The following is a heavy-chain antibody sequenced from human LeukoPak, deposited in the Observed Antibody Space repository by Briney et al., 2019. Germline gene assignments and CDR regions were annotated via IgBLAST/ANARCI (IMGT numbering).Heavy chain of an antibody. V-gene: IGHV4-39*01. CDR2: IYYSGST. Sequence: PSETLSLTCTVSGGSISSRSYYWGWIRQPPGKGLEWIGIIYYSGSTYSNPSLRSRVTISVDTSKNQFSLKLSSVTAADTAVYYCARPDYDSSGTDYWGQGTLVTVSS. D-gene: IGHD3-22*01. CDR1: GGSISSRSYY. J-gene: IGHJ4*02. CDR3: ARPDYDSSGTDY.